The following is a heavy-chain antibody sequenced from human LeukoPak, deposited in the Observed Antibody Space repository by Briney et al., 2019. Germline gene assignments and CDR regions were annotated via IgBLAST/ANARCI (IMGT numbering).Heavy chain of an antibody. CDR1: GFTFDDYA. CDR3: AKAPGPYCSSTSCSGAFDI. CDR2: ISWNSGSI. D-gene: IGHD2-2*01. Sequence: GGFLRLSCAASGFTFDDYAMHWVRQAPGKGLEWVSGISWNSGSIGYADSVKGRFTISRDNAKNSLYLQMNSLRAEDMALYYCAKAPGPYCSSTSCSGAFDIWGQGTMVTVSS. J-gene: IGHJ3*02. V-gene: IGHV3-9*03.